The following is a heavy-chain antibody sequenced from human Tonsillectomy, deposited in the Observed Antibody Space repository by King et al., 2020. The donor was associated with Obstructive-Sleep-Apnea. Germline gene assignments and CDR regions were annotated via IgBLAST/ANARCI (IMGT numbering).Heavy chain of an antibody. V-gene: IGHV4-59*08. J-gene: IGHJ2*01. CDR3: ARRGDSGSDSVNWYFDL. CDR1: GASISTYY. Sequence: QLQESGPGLVKPSETLSLTCTVSGASISTYYWSWIRQPPGKGLEWIGNIHQSGSTDYNPSLKSRVTISVDTSKNQFYLRLSSVTAADTAVYYCARRGDSGSDSVNWYFDLWGRGTLVTVSS. D-gene: IGHD1-26*01. CDR2: IHQSGST.